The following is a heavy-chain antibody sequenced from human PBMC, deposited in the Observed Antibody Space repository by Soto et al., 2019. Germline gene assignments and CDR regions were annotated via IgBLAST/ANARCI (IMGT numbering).Heavy chain of an antibody. J-gene: IGHJ4*02. CDR3: ATSYYDILTYFDY. V-gene: IGHV1-69*02. Sequence: QVQLVQSGAEVKKPGSSVKVSCKASGGTFSSYTISWVRQAPGQGLEWMGRIIPILGIANYAQKFQGRVTITADKSTSTAYMELRSLRSEDTAVYYCATSYYDILTYFDYWGQGTLVTVSS. CDR1: GGTFSSYT. D-gene: IGHD3-9*01. CDR2: IIPILGIA.